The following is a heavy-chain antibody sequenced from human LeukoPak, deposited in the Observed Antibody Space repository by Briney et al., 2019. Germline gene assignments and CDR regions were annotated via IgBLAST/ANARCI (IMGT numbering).Heavy chain of an antibody. CDR3: ARDGADYYDNTGYYSSPDAFDI. D-gene: IGHD3-22*01. Sequence: PGGSLRLSCAASGFTFSSYSMNWVRQAPGKGLEWVSSISSSSTYIYYADSLKGRFTISRDNAKNSLYLQMNSLRAEDTAVYYCARDGADYYDNTGYYSSPDAFDIWGQGTMVTVSS. V-gene: IGHV3-21*01. CDR1: GFTFSSYS. CDR2: ISSSSTYI. J-gene: IGHJ3*02.